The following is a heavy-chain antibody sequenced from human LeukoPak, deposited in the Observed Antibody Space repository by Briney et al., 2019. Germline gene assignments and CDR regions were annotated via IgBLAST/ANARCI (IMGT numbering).Heavy chain of an antibody. Sequence: SETLSLTCTVSGGSLTGYYWSWIRQPPGKGLEWIAYVYYTGRTLYNPSLESRVTISVDTSKTQISLRLTSVTAADTAVYYCARHMSVSYDAFDLWGRGTPVTVSS. V-gene: IGHV4-59*08. CDR2: VYYTGRT. J-gene: IGHJ3*01. D-gene: IGHD3-10*01. CDR1: GGSLTGYY. CDR3: ARHMSVSYDAFDL.